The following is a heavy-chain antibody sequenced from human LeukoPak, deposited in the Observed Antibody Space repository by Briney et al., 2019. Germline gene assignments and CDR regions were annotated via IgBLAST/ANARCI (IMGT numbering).Heavy chain of an antibody. V-gene: IGHV5-51*01. D-gene: IGHD5-12*01. Sequence: GASLKISCKASGYSFTNYWIGWLRQMPGKVLELMGIIYPADSDTRYSPSFQGHVTISADKSISTAYLQWSSLKASDTAMYYWARAGYSGYESDYWGQGTLVTVSS. CDR3: ARAGYSGYESDY. CDR1: GYSFTNYW. CDR2: IYPADSDT. J-gene: IGHJ4*02.